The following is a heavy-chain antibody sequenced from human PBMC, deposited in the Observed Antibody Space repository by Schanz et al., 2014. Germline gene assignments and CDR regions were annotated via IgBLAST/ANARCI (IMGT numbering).Heavy chain of an antibody. Sequence: GQLVESGGGVVQPGGSLRLSCAGSGFTFSSYAMSWVRQAPGKGLEWVSLIYKSGSAFYADSVKGRLTISRDNSKNTVYLEMNRLRTEDTALYYCARDSAGTTFGVLDSWGQGTLVTVSS. CDR3: ARDSAGTTFGVLDS. J-gene: IGHJ4*02. V-gene: IGHV3-66*02. CDR2: IYKSGSA. CDR1: GFTFSSYA. D-gene: IGHD1-1*01.